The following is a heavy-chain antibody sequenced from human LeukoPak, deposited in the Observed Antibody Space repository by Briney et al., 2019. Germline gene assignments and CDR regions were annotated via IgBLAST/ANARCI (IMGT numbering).Heavy chain of an antibody. CDR3: ARQAHSYCVPDY. CDR1: GGSISSSSYY. V-gene: IGHV4-39*01. D-gene: IGHD2-21*01. CDR2: IYYSGST. J-gene: IGHJ4*02. Sequence: PSETLSLTCTVSGGSISSSSYYWGWIRQPPGKGLEWIGSIYYSGSTYYNPSLKSRVTISVDTSKNQFSLKLSSVTAADTAVYYCARQAHSYCVPDYWGQGTLVTVSS.